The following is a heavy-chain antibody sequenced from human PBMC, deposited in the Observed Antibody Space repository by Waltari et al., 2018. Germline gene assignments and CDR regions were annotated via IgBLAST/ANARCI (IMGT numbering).Heavy chain of an antibody. CDR1: GFTVSSNY. CDR2: IYSGGSA. D-gene: IGHD6-13*01. CDR3: ARLWQQLADFDY. V-gene: IGHV3-66*02. J-gene: IGHJ4*02. Sequence: EVQLVESGGGLVQPGGSLRLSCAASGFTVSSNYLTWVRQAPGKGLEWVSLIYSGGSAYYADSVKGRFTISRDNSKNTLYLQMNNLRVEDTAVYYCARLWQQLADFDYWGQGTLVTVSS.